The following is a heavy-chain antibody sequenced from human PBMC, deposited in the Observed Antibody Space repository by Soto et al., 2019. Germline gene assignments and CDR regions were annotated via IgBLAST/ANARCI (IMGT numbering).Heavy chain of an antibody. CDR1: NGSFSVYY. V-gene: IGHV4-34*01. D-gene: IGHD2-2*01. CDR3: ARDSTRRGACDI. Sequence: LSLTCAIYNGSFSVYYWTWIRQSPGKGLEWIGEINHSGSTNYNPSLKSRVTTSVDTSKNQFSLKLNSVTAADTAMYYCARDSTRRGACDIWGQGTMVTVSS. J-gene: IGHJ3*02. CDR2: INHSGST.